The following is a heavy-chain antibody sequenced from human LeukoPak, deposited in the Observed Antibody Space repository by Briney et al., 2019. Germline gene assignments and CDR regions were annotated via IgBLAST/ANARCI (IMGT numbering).Heavy chain of an antibody. CDR1: GFTFDDYA. D-gene: IGHD3-3*01. Sequence: QAGGSLRLSCAASGFTFDDYAMHWVRQAPGKGLEWVSGISWNSGSIGYADSVKGRFTISRDNAKNSLYLQMNSLRAEDTALYYCARDNRGFWGGFHTPYYMDVWGKGTTVTVSS. J-gene: IGHJ6*03. CDR2: ISWNSGSI. CDR3: ARDNRGFWGGFHTPYYMDV. V-gene: IGHV3-9*01.